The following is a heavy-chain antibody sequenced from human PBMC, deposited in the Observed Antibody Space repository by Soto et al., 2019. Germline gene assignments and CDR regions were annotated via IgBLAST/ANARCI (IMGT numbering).Heavy chain of an antibody. J-gene: IGHJ6*02. Sequence: ASVMVSCKASGGTFSSYAISWVRQAPGQGLEWMGGIIPIFGTANYAQKFQGRVTITADESTSTAYMELSSLRSEDTAVYYCASASITIFGVVILEDYYGMDVWGQGTTVTVSS. CDR1: GGTFSSYA. CDR2: IIPIFGTA. D-gene: IGHD3-3*01. CDR3: ASASITIFGVVILEDYYGMDV. V-gene: IGHV1-69*13.